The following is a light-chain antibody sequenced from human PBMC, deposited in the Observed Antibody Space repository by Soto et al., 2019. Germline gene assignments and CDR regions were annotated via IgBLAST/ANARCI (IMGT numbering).Light chain of an antibody. CDR3: QQDYSNPA. J-gene: IGKJ1*01. Sequence: IVMTQFPDSLAVSLGERATINCGSSQSLLDTSINKNALAWYQQKAGQPPKLLFYWASSRESGVPDRFSARGAWVSFPLTITHPQAEDGAGYYLQQDYSNPAFGQGTKVAIK. CDR2: WAS. CDR1: QSLLDTSINKNA. V-gene: IGKV4-1*01.